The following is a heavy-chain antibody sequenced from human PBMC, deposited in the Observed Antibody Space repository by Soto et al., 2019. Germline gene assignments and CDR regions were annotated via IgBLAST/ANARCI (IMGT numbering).Heavy chain of an antibody. CDR2: MNANSGSA. Sequence: QVQLVQSGAEEKKTGASVKVSCKASGYTFTNYDINWVRQANGQGLEWMGWMNANSGSAGYAQNFQGRVTLTRDTSSSTAYKELRGLRSEDTAMYYCARGGPAAGFDYWGQGTLVTVSS. CDR3: ARGGPAAGFDY. V-gene: IGHV1-8*01. CDR1: GYTFTNYD. D-gene: IGHD6-13*01. J-gene: IGHJ4*02.